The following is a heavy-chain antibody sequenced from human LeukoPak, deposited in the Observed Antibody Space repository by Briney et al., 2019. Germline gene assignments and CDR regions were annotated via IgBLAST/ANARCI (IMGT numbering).Heavy chain of an antibody. Sequence: SETLSLTCAVYGGSFSGYYWSWIRQPPGKGLEWIGEINHSGSTNYNPSLKSRVTISVDTSKNQFSLKLSSVTAADTAVYYCARAKLLGFPSYGMDVWGQGTTVTVSS. J-gene: IGHJ6*02. CDR2: INHSGST. D-gene: IGHD2-15*01. CDR1: GGSFSGYY. CDR3: ARAKLLGFPSYGMDV. V-gene: IGHV4-34*01.